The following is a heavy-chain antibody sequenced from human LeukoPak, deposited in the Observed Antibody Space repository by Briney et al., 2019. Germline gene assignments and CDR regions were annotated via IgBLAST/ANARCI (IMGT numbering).Heavy chain of an antibody. CDR2: ISYDGSSK. Sequence: PGGSLRLSCAASGFTFSNYAILWVRQAPGKGLEWVAVISYDGSSKNFADSVKGRFTISRDNAKNSLYLQMNSLRAEDTAVYYCARQIPRDAEDAFDIWGQGTMVTVSS. D-gene: IGHD2-21*02. V-gene: IGHV3-30-3*01. J-gene: IGHJ3*02. CDR1: GFTFSNYA. CDR3: ARQIPRDAEDAFDI.